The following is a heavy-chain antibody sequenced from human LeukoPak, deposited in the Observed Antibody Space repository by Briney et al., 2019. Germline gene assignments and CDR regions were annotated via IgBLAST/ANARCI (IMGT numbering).Heavy chain of an antibody. Sequence: GGSLRLSCAASGFTFDDYAMHWVRQAPGKGLEWVSGISWNSGSIGYADSVKGRFTISRDNAKNSLYLQMNSLRAEDTALYYCAKWGNYYDGSGYFGYWGQGTLVTVSS. D-gene: IGHD3-22*01. J-gene: IGHJ4*02. CDR3: AKWGNYYDGSGYFGY. CDR1: GFTFDDYA. CDR2: ISWNSGSI. V-gene: IGHV3-9*01.